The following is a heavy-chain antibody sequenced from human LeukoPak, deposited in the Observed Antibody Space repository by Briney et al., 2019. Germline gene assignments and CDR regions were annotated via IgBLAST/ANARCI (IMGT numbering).Heavy chain of an antibody. CDR3: ARESVEYTYFDD. J-gene: IGHJ4*02. D-gene: IGHD6-6*01. CDR1: GFTFSSYG. V-gene: IGHV3-33*01. Sequence: PGRSLRLSCAASGFTFSSYGMHWVRQAPGKGLEWVAVIWYDGSNKYYADSVKGRFTISRDNSKNTLYLQMNSLRAEDTAVYYCARESVEYTYFDDWGQGTLVTVSS. CDR2: IWYDGSNK.